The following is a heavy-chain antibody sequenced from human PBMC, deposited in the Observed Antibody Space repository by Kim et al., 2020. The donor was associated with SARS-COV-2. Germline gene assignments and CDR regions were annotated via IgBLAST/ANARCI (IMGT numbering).Heavy chain of an antibody. J-gene: IGHJ3*02. D-gene: IGHD3-22*01. V-gene: IGHV4-34*01. CDR2: INHSGST. Sequence: SETLSLTCAVYGGSFSGYYWSWIRQPPGKGLEWIGEINHSGSTNYNPSLKSRVTISVDTSKNQFSLKLSSVTAADTAVYYCARGYYSDAFDIWGQGTMGTVSS. CDR3: ARGYYSDAFDI. CDR1: GGSFSGYY.